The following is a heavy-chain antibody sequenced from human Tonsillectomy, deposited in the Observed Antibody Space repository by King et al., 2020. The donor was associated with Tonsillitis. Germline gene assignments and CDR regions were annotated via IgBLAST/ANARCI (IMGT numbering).Heavy chain of an antibody. Sequence: VQLVESGAEVKKPGESLRISCKGSGYIFISYWISWVRQMPGKGLEWMGRIDPSDSYTNYSPSFEGHVTISADKSISTAYLQWSSQRASDTAIYYCARQTKVHGSGSFYSDYWGQGTLVTVSS. CDR2: IDPSDSYT. CDR3: ARQTKVHGSGSFYSDY. J-gene: IGHJ4*02. D-gene: IGHD3-10*01. V-gene: IGHV5-10-1*03. CDR1: GYIFISYW.